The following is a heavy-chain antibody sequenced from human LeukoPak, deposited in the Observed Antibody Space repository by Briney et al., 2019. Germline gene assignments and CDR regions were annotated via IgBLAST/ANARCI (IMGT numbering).Heavy chain of an antibody. CDR3: ARAGPFQAAAGSFDY. D-gene: IGHD6-13*01. J-gene: IGHJ4*02. Sequence: PGGSLRLSCAASGFTVSSNYTSWVRQAPGKGLEWVSVIYSGGSTYYADSVKGRFTISRDNSKNTLYLQMNSLRAEDTAVYYCARAGPFQAAAGSFDYWGQGTLVTVSS. CDR2: IYSGGST. V-gene: IGHV3-66*01. CDR1: GFTVSSNY.